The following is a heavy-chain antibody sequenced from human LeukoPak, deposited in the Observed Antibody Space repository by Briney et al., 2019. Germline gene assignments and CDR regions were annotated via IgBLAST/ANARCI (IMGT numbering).Heavy chain of an antibody. CDR3: ARVDTVMAYYFDL. CDR2: IYSGGTT. Sequence: PGGSLRLSGAASGFTVSTNCMTWVRQAPGKGLERVSTIYSGGTTYYADSVMGRFTISRHNSRNTLYLQMNSLRAEDTAVYYCARVDTVMAYYFDLWGQGTLVTVSS. J-gene: IGHJ4*02. CDR1: GFTVSTNC. D-gene: IGHD5-18*01. V-gene: IGHV3-53*04.